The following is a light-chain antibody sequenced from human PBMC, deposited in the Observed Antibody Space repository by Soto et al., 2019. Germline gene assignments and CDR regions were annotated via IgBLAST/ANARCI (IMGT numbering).Light chain of an antibody. Sequence: EIGLTQSPGPLSLSPGERATLSCRASHSVSSRYLAWYQQKPGQAPRLLIYGASSRATGIPDRFSGSGSGTDFTLAISSLEAEDFAVYYCQQYGSSPLYTFGQGTKLEIK. CDR2: GAS. CDR1: HSVSSRY. J-gene: IGKJ2*01. CDR3: QQYGSSPLYT. V-gene: IGKV3-20*01.